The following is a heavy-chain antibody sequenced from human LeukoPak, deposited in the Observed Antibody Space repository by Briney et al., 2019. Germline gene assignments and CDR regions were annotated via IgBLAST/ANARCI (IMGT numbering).Heavy chain of an antibody. D-gene: IGHD5-18*01. CDR2: INPNSGGT. J-gene: IGHJ4*02. CDR1: GYTFTGYY. CDR3: ARDSRRGYSYGQIDY. V-gene: IGHV1-2*04. Sequence: ASVKVSCKASGYTFTGYYMHWVRQAPGQGLEWMGWINPNSGGTNYAQKFQGWVTMTRDTSISTAYMELSRLRSDDTAEYYCARDSRRGYSYGQIDYWGQGTLVTVSS.